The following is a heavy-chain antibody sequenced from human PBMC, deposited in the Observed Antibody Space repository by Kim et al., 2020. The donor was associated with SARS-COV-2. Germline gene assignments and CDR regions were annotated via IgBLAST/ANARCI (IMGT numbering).Heavy chain of an antibody. V-gene: IGHV3-23*01. CDR1: GFTFRSYA. D-gene: IGHD6-13*01. Sequence: GGSLRLSCAASGFTFRSYAMSWVRQAPGKGLEWVSVTSSSGSTTYYADSVKGRFTISRDNSKNTLYLQMSSLRADDTAVDYCAKDVRYSSRWYKGDYYYYGMDVWGQGTTVTVSS. CDR3: AKDVRYSSRWYKGDYYYYGMDV. CDR2: TSSSGSTT. J-gene: IGHJ6*02.